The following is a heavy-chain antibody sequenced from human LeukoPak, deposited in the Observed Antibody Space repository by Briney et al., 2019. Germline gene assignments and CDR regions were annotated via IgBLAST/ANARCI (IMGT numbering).Heavy chain of an antibody. J-gene: IGHJ4*02. CDR1: GYTFTSYG. CDR3: AREGYYDSSGPIDIDY. D-gene: IGHD3-22*01. V-gene: IGHV1-18*01. CDR2: ISAYNGNT. Sequence: ASVKVSCKASGYTFTSYGISWVRQAPGQGLEWMGWISAYNGNTNYAQKLQGRVTMTTDTSTSTAYMELRSLRSDDTAVYYCAREGYYDSSGPIDIDYWGQGTLVTVSS.